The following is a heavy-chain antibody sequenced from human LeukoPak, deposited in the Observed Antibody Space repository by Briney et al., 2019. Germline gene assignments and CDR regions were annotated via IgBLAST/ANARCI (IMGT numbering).Heavy chain of an antibody. CDR2: ISGRGGST. Sequence: GGTLRLSCAASGFTFSSYGMSWVRQAPGKGLEWVSAISGRGGSTYYADSVKGRFTISRDNSKNTLYLQMNSLRAEDTAVYYCAKDRGKTVAGDYWGQGTLVTVSS. J-gene: IGHJ4*02. CDR3: AKDRGKTVAGDY. CDR1: GFTFSSYG. D-gene: IGHD6-19*01. V-gene: IGHV3-23*01.